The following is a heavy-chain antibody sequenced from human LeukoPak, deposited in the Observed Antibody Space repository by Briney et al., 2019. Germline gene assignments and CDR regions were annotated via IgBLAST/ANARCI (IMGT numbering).Heavy chain of an antibody. J-gene: IGHJ4*02. CDR3: ARGTGAL. D-gene: IGHD1-1*01. CDR1: GGSISSRGYS. Sequence: SETLSLTCAVSGGSISSRGYSWSWIRQPPGKGLEWIGYIYHSGSTYYNPALKSRVTISVDTSKNQFSLRLSSVTAADTAAYYCARGTGALWGQGTLVTVSS. CDR2: IYHSGST. V-gene: IGHV4-30-2*01.